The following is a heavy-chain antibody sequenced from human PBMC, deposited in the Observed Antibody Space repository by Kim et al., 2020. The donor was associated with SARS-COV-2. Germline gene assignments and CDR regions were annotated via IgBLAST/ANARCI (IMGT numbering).Heavy chain of an antibody. CDR3: AHRRGLVGAYDY. J-gene: IGHJ4*02. Sequence: SSPSLKSRLTITKDTSQNQVVLTMTNMDPVDTATYYCAHRRGLVGAYDYWGQGTLVTVSS. V-gene: IGHV2-5*01. D-gene: IGHD1-26*01.